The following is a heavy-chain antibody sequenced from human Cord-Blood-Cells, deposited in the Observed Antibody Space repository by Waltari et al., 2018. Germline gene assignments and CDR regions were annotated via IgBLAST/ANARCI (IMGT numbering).Heavy chain of an antibody. CDR2: IRRKAYGGTT. CDR1: GFTFGDYA. Sequence: EVQLVESGGGLVQPGRSLRLSCTASGFTFGDYAMSWFRQAPGKGLGWVGFIRRKAYGGTTEYAASWKGRFTISRDDSKSIAYLQMNSLKTEDTAVYYCTRDNYGDYSYWGQGTLVTVSS. D-gene: IGHD4-17*01. V-gene: IGHV3-49*03. J-gene: IGHJ4*02. CDR3: TRDNYGDYSY.